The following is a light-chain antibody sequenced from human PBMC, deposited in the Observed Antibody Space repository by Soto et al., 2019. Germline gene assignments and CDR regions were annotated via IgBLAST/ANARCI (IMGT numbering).Light chain of an antibody. CDR3: PQYGSSSLT. CDR1: QSVSSSY. Sequence: EIVLTQSPGTLSLSPGERATLSCRASQSVSSSYLAWYQQKPGQAPRLLIYGASSRSTGIPDRFSGSGSGTDFTLTISRLEPEDFAVYYFPQYGSSSLTFGGGTNVEIK. V-gene: IGKV3-20*01. CDR2: GAS. J-gene: IGKJ4*02.